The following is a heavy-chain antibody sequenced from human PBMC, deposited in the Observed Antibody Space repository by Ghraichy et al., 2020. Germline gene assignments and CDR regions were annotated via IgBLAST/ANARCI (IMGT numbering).Heavy chain of an antibody. CDR3: VRGLYASSGTFDY. Sequence: GESLNISCEASGFTFSTYWMSWVCQAPGKGLEWLANIKHDESEKYYVDSVKGRFTVSRDNAKNSLYLQMNSLSVEDTAVYYCVRGLYASSGTFDYWGQGTLVTVSS. CDR2: IKHDESEK. J-gene: IGHJ4*02. CDR1: GFTFSTYW. V-gene: IGHV3-7*03. D-gene: IGHD3-22*01.